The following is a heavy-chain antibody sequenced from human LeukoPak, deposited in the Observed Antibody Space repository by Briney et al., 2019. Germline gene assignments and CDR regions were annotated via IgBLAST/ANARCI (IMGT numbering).Heavy chain of an antibody. D-gene: IGHD5-12*01. Sequence: GGSLRLSCAASGFTFSSYSMNWVRQAPGKGLKWVSSISSSSSYIYYADSVKGRFTISRDNAKNSLSLQMNSLRPEDTALYYCAKDSGYGLHYWGQGTLVTVSS. CDR2: ISSSSSYI. V-gene: IGHV3-21*04. CDR3: AKDSGYGLHY. J-gene: IGHJ4*02. CDR1: GFTFSSYS.